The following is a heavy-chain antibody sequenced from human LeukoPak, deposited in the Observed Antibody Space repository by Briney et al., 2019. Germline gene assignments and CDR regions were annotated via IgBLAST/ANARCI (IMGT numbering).Heavy chain of an antibody. CDR3: ARGRYDILTGPTFQH. CDR2: IYYSGST. D-gene: IGHD3-9*01. CDR1: GGSISSYY. J-gene: IGHJ1*01. Sequence: KPSETLSLTCTVSGGSISSYYWSWIRQPPGMGLEWIGYIYYSGSTNYNPSLKSRVTISVDTSKNQFSLKLSSVTAADTAVYYCARGRYDILTGPTFQHWGQGTLVTVSS. V-gene: IGHV4-59*01.